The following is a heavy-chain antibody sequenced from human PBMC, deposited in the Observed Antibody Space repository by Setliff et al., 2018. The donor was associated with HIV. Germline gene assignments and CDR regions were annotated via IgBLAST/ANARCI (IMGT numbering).Heavy chain of an antibody. CDR1: GFTVSRFY. D-gene: IGHD2-8*02. V-gene: IGHV3-53*01. Sequence: PGGSLRLSCAASGFTVSRFYMSWVRQAPGKGLEWVSVIYSDGEIMFYADSVKGRFTISRDNSKNTLYLQMISLRADDTAVYYCAKSLLVAGNDYWGQGTLVTVSS. CDR3: AKSLLVAGNDY. CDR2: IYSDGEIM. J-gene: IGHJ4*02.